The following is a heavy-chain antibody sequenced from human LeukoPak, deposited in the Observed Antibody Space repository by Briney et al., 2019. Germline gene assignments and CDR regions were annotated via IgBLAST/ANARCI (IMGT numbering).Heavy chain of an antibody. D-gene: IGHD3-10*01. CDR3: AKSFGVWFWELSFDY. CDR1: GFTFSSYA. V-gene: IGHV3-23*01. J-gene: IGHJ4*02. CDR2: LSGSGINT. Sequence: PGGSLRLPCAASGFTFSSYAMSWVRQAPGKGLEWVSSLSGSGINTYYADSAKGRFTVSRDNSKNTLYLQMNSLRAEDTAVYYCAKSFGVWFWELSFDYWGQGTLVTVSS.